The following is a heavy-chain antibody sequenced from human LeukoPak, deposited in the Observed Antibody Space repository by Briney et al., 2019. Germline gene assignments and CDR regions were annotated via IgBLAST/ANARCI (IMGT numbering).Heavy chain of an antibody. D-gene: IGHD6-25*01. CDR3: AKNSGYSWQYFFDY. CDR1: GFTFSNYA. Sequence: GGSLRLSCAASGFTFSNYAMGWDRQAPGKGLEWVSAISGGGGPMYYADSVKGRFTISRDNSKNTLYLQMNSLRAEDAAVYFCAKNSGYSWQYFFDYWGQGTLVTVSS. CDR2: ISGGGGPM. J-gene: IGHJ4*02. V-gene: IGHV3-23*01.